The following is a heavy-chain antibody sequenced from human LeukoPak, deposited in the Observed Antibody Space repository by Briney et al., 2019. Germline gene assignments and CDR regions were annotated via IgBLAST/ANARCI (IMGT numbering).Heavy chain of an antibody. CDR2: INNDGSSI. CDR3: ARVDTDTSGYYFDY. D-gene: IGHD6-19*01. V-gene: IGHV3-74*01. J-gene: IGHJ4*02. CDR1: GFTFSSYW. Sequence: GGSLRLSCAASGFTFSSYWMHWVRQAPGTGLVWVSRINNDGSSISYADSVKGRFTISRDNAKNTLYLQMNSLSAEDTALYYCARVDTDTSGYYFDYWGQGTLVTVSS.